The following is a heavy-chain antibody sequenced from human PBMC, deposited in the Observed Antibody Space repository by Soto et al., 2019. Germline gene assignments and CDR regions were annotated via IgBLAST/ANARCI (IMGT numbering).Heavy chain of an antibody. Sequence: SETLSLTCTVSGGSISSGGYYWSWIRQHPGKGLEWIGYIYYSGSTYYNPSLKSRVTISVDTSKNQSSLKLSSVTAADTAVYYCARAGIPYYYGSGSPNGWDYWGQGTLVTVSS. J-gene: IGHJ4*02. CDR2: IYYSGST. CDR3: ARAGIPYYYGSGSPNGWDY. D-gene: IGHD3-10*01. CDR1: GGSISSGGYY. V-gene: IGHV4-31*03.